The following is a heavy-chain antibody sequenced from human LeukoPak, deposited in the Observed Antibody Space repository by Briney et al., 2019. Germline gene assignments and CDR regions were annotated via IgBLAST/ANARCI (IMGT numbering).Heavy chain of an antibody. CDR3: AKVGGCSGGSCYYADWFDP. V-gene: IGHV3-23*01. Sequence: PGGSLRLSCAASGFTFSSYGMSWVRQAPGKGLEWVSAISGSGGSTYYADSVKGRFTISRDNSKNTLYLQMNSLRAEDTAVYYCAKVGGCSGGSCYYADWFDPWGQGTLVTVSS. J-gene: IGHJ5*02. CDR2: ISGSGGST. CDR1: GFTFSSYG. D-gene: IGHD2-15*01.